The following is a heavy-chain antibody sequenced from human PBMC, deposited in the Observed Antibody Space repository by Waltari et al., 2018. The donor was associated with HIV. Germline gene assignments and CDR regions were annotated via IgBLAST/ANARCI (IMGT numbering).Heavy chain of an antibody. Sequence: QLQLQESGPGLVKPSETLSLTCPVAGGSISSTYHYWGWLRQTPGKGLEWIGSSYYSGSTYYNRSLKSRVTISVDTSKNQFSLKLSSVTAADTAVYYCARLEGLRGGDLIDSWGQGTLVTVSS. CDR3: ARLEGLRGGDLIDS. CDR1: GGSISSTYHY. D-gene: IGHD2-21*02. J-gene: IGHJ4*02. CDR2: SYYSGST. V-gene: IGHV4-39*01.